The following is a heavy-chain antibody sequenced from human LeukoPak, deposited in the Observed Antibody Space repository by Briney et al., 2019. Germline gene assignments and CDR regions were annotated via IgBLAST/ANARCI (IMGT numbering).Heavy chain of an antibody. CDR1: GGSFSGYY. J-gene: IGHJ5*02. D-gene: IGHD3-10*01. V-gene: IGHV4-34*01. Sequence: PSETLSLTCAVYGGSFSGYYWSWIRQPPGKGLEWIGEINHSGSTNYNPSLKSRVTISVDTSKNQFSLKLSSVTAADTAVYCCARGSITMVRGVIPYSRWFDPWGQGTLVTVSS. CDR2: INHSGST. CDR3: ARGSITMVRGVIPYSRWFDP.